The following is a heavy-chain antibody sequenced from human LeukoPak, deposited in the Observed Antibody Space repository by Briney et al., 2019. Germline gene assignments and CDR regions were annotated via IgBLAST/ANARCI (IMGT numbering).Heavy chain of an antibody. J-gene: IGHJ4*02. Sequence: PGGSLRLSCAASGFTFSSYAMHWVRQAPGKGLEWVAVISYDGSNKYYADSVKGRFTISRDNSKNTLYLQMNSLRAEDTAVYYCARDRRDNEPNRFNRIAVAGTLDYWGQGTLVTVSS. V-gene: IGHV3-30*04. CDR2: ISYDGSNK. CDR3: ARDRRDNEPNRFNRIAVAGTLDY. CDR1: GFTFSSYA. D-gene: IGHD6-19*01.